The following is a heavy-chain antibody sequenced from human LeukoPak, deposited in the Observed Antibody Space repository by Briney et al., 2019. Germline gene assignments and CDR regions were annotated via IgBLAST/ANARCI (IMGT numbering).Heavy chain of an antibody. D-gene: IGHD3-22*01. CDR1: GGSISSYY. V-gene: IGHV4-59*12. CDR2: IYYSGST. Sequence: SETLSLTCTVSGGSISSYYWSWIRQPPGKGLEWIGYIYYSGSTNYNPSLKSRVTMSVDTSKNQFSLKLSSVTAADTAVYYCARETMILFQPYYYYGMDVWGQGTTVTVSS. CDR3: ARETMILFQPYYYYGMDV. J-gene: IGHJ6*02.